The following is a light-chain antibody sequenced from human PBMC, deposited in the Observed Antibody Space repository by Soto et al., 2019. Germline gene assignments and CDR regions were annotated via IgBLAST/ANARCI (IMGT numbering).Light chain of an antibody. CDR1: QSLSSN. CDR3: QQDNNWWT. Sequence: EVVMTQSPATLSVSPGERATLSCRASQSLSSNLAWYQQKPGQAPRLLIYGASTRATGVPARFSGSGSGTEFTLTISSLQSEDFAVYYCQQDNNWWTFGQGTKVEI. V-gene: IGKV3-15*01. J-gene: IGKJ1*01. CDR2: GAS.